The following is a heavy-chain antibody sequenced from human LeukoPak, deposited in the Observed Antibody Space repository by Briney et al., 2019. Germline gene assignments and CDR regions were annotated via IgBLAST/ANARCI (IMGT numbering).Heavy chain of an antibody. Sequence: SETLSLTXTVSGGSISSYYWSWIRQPPGKGLEWIGHIYYSGSTNYNPSLKSRVTISVDTSKNQFSLKLSSVTAADTAVYYCARVRGGTLYDSSGYYGLGNWFDPWGQGTLVTVSS. D-gene: IGHD3-22*01. CDR3: ARVRGGTLYDSSGYYGLGNWFDP. V-gene: IGHV4-59*01. CDR1: GGSISSYY. J-gene: IGHJ5*02. CDR2: IYYSGST.